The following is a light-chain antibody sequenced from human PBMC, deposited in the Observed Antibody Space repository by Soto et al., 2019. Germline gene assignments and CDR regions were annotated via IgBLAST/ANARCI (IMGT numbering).Light chain of an antibody. CDR2: SGS. CDR1: QSLLHSNGYNY. J-gene: IGKJ5*01. CDR3: LQALQTPPT. Sequence: DIVMTQSPLSLPVTPGEPASISCRSSQSLLHSNGYNYLDWYLQKPGQSPQLLIYSGSNRASGVADRFSGRGSGTHFTLTISRVEAEDVGVYYCLQALQTPPTFGQGTRLEIK. V-gene: IGKV2-28*01.